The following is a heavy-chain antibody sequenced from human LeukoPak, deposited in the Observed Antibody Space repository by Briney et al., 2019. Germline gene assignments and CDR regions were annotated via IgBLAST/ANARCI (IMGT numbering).Heavy chain of an antibody. CDR2: VTPIFGTA. D-gene: IGHD3-22*01. CDR3: AREWGLESSGFYYAY. CDR1: GGTFSRFT. Sequence: SVKVSCKASGGTFSRFTISWVRQAPGQGFEWMGGVTPIFGTANFAQRFQGRVSITADESTSTAFMELSSLRFEDTAVYHCAREWGLESSGFYYAYWGQGTLVTVSS. V-gene: IGHV1-69*13. J-gene: IGHJ4*02.